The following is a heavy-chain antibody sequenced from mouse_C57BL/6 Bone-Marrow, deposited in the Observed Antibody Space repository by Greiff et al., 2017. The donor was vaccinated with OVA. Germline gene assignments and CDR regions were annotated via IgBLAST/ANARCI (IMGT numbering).Heavy chain of an antibody. CDR1: GYTFTDYY. CDR2: INPNNGGT. Sequence: EVQLQQSGPELVKPGASVKISCKASGYTFTDYYMNWVKQSHGKSLEWIGNINPNNGGTSYNQKFKGKATLTVDKSSSTAYMELRILTSDDSAVYYCTRRGLMYYYGSSYRWYFDVWGTGTTVTVSS. D-gene: IGHD1-1*01. V-gene: IGHV1-26*01. CDR3: TRRGLMYYYGSSYRWYFDV. J-gene: IGHJ1*03.